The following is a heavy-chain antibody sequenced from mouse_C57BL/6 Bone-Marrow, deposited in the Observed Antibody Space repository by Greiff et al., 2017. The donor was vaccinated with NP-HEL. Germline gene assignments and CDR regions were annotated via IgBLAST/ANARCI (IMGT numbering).Heavy chain of an antibody. CDR3: ARGDYGSSYSWYFDV. CDR2: ILPSIGRT. CDR1: DSEVFPIAY. D-gene: IGHD1-1*01. J-gene: IGHJ1*03. Sequence: QVQLQQSGSELRSPGSSVKLSCKDFDSEVFPIAYMSWVRQKPGHGFEWIGGILPSIGRTIYGEKFEDKATLDADTLSNTAYLELNSLTSEDSAIYYGARGDYGSSYSWYFDVWGTGTTVTVSS. V-gene: IGHV15-2*01.